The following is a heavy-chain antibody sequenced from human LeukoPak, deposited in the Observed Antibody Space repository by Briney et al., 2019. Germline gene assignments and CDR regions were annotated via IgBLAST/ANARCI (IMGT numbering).Heavy chain of an antibody. D-gene: IGHD4-17*01. Sequence: GGSLRLSCKTSGFTFSRYAIHWVRQAPGKGLEWVSYISSSGSTIYYADSVKGRFTISRDNAKNSLYLQTNSLRAEDTAVYYCARAGYGDRPYYYYMDVWGKGTTVTVSS. CDR2: ISSSGSTI. J-gene: IGHJ6*03. CDR1: GFTFSRYA. CDR3: ARAGYGDRPYYYYMDV. V-gene: IGHV3-48*04.